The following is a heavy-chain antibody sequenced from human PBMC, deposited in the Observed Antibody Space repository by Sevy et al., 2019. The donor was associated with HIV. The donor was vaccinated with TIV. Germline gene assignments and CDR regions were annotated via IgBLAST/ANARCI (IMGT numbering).Heavy chain of an antibody. Sequence: ASVKVSCEASGRTFTNFAFSWVRQAPGQGLEWMGGIIPISDTTRFAQKFQDRVTITADRSTRTVYMEVSSLRSDDTAVYYCASGVVGATFYAHFDYWGQGTRVTVSS. CDR1: GRTFTNFA. CDR2: IIPISDTT. V-gene: IGHV1-69*06. CDR3: ASGVVGATFYAHFDY. J-gene: IGHJ4*02. D-gene: IGHD1-26*01.